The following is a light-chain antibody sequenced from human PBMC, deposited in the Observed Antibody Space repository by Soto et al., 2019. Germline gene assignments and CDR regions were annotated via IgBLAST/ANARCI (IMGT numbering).Light chain of an antibody. CDR1: SSDVGGYNY. CDR3: SSYTSSSTYV. CDR2: DVS. V-gene: IGLV2-14*01. Sequence: QSPITQPATVSGSPGQSITLSCPGTSSDVGGYNYVSWYQQHPGKAPKLMIYDVSNRPSGVSNRFSGSKSGNTASLTISGLQAEDEADYYCSSYTSSSTYVFGTGTKVTVL. J-gene: IGLJ1*01.